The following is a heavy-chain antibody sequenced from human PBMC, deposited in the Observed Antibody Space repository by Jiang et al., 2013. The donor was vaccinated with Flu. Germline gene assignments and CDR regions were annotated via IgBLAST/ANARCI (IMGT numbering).Heavy chain of an antibody. CDR3: ARLTANDAFDI. V-gene: IGHV5-10-1*01. J-gene: IGHJ3*02. Sequence: RIDPSDSYTNYSPSFQGHVTISADKSISTAYLQWSSLKASDTAMYYCARLTANDAFDIWGQGTMVTVSS. CDR2: IDPSDSYT.